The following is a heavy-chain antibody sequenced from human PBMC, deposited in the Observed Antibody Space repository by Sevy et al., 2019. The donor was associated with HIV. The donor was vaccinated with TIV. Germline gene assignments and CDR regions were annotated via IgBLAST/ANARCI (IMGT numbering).Heavy chain of an antibody. J-gene: IGHJ4*02. CDR1: GFTFSNAW. CDR2: IKSKTDGGTT. Sequence: GGSLRLSCAASGFTFSNAWMSWVRQAPGKGLEWVGRIKSKTDGGTTDYAAPVKGRFTSSRDDSKNTLYLQMNSLKTEDTAVYYCTTEGVYCTGGVCYPFDYWGQGTLVTVSS. CDR3: TTEGVYCTGGVCYPFDY. D-gene: IGHD2-8*02. V-gene: IGHV3-15*01.